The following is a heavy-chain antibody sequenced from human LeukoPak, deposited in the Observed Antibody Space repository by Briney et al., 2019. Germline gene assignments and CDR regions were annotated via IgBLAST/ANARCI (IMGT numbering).Heavy chain of an antibody. J-gene: IGHJ4*02. V-gene: IGHV4-61*01. Sequence: SETLSLTCTVSGGSVSSGSYYWSWIRQPPGKGLEWIGYIYYSGSTNYNPSLKSRVTISVDTSKNQFSLKLSSVTAADTAVYYCARDREGSGWARTFDYWRQGTLVTVSS. CDR1: GGSVSSGSYY. D-gene: IGHD6-19*01. CDR2: IYYSGST. CDR3: ARDREGSGWARTFDY.